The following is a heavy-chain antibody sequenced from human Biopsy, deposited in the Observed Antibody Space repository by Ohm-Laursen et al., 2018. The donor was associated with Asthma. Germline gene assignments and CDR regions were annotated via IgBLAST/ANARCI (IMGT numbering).Heavy chain of an antibody. V-gene: IGHV3-30-3*01. Sequence: SLRLSCAASGFTFSDYDMHWVRQAPGKGLEWVAVISYDGTNKDYADSVKGRFTFSRDNSQNSLSLEMNSLRVEDTAVYYCARDLRSDNWNPWGMDVWGLGTTVTVAS. CDR3: ARDLRSDNWNPWGMDV. CDR2: ISYDGTNK. J-gene: IGHJ6*02. CDR1: GFTFSDYD. D-gene: IGHD1-20*01.